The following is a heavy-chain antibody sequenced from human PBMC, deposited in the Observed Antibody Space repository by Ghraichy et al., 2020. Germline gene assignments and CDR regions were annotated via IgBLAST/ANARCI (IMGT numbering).Heavy chain of an antibody. J-gene: IGHJ4*02. CDR3: ASDSSSWPRVDY. V-gene: IGHV1-2*02. Sequence: ASVKVSCKIGRAHFCTPVTKWDLVCPLLLLEWKGWINPNSGVTNYAQKFQGRVTMTRDTSISTAYMELSRLRSDDTAVYYCASDSSSWPRVDYWGQGIL. CDR1: RAHFCTPV. CDR2: INPNSGVT. D-gene: IGHD6-13*01.